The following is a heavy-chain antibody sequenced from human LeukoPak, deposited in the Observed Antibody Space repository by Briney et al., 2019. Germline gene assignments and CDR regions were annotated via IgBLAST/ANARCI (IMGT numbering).Heavy chain of an antibody. V-gene: IGHV3-48*03. J-gene: IGHJ4*02. Sequence: GGSLRLSCAASGFTFSSYEMNWARQAPGKGLEWVSYISSSGSTIYYADSVKGRFTISRDNAKNSLYLQMNSLRAEDTAVYYCARGDSGYSYGPGVLDYWGQGTLVTVSS. D-gene: IGHD5-18*01. CDR1: GFTFSSYE. CDR3: ARGDSGYSYGPGVLDY. CDR2: ISSSGSTI.